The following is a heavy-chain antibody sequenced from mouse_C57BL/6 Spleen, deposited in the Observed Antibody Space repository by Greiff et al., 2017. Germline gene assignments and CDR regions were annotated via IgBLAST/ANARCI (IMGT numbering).Heavy chain of an antibody. CDR3: ARKADGRAMDY. CDR2: IWRGGST. CDR1: GFSLTSYG. D-gene: IGHD1-1*01. V-gene: IGHV2-2*01. Sequence: QVQLKQSGPGLVQPSQSLSITCTVSGFSLTSYGVHWVRQSPGKGLEWLGVIWRGGSTDYNAAFISRLSISKDNSKSQVFFKMHSLQADDTAIYYCARKADGRAMDYWGQGTSVTVSS. J-gene: IGHJ4*01.